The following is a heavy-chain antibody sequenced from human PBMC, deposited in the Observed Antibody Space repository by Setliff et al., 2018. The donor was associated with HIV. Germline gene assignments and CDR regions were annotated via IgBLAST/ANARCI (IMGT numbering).Heavy chain of an antibody. V-gene: IGHV4-59*11. CDR3: AKGAGFYGDYTFDY. D-gene: IGHD4-17*01. Sequence: SETLSLTCTVSGASISSHYWSWIRQSPGRELEWIGYIYSTGSTNYNPSLQSRVSISMDASKNKFSLKVTSVTSADTAVYYCAKGAGFYGDYTFDYWGQGHLGTVS. J-gene: IGHJ4*02. CDR1: GASISSHY. CDR2: IYSTGST.